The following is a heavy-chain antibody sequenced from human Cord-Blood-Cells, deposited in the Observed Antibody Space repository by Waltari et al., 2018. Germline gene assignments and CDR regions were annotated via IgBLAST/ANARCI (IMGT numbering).Heavy chain of an antibody. Sequence: QLQLQESGPGLVKPSETLSLTCTVPGGSISSSSYHWGWIRQPPGKGLEWIGSIYYSGSTYYNPSLKSRVTISVDTSKNQFSLKLSSVTAADTAVYYCARHPYYYGSGSYYYWGQGTLVTVSS. J-gene: IGHJ4*02. CDR3: ARHPYYYGSGSYYY. D-gene: IGHD3-10*01. V-gene: IGHV4-39*01. CDR2: IYYSGST. CDR1: GGSISSSSYH.